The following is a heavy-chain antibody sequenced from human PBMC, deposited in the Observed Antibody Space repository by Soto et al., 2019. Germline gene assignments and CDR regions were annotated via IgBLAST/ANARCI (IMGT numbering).Heavy chain of an antibody. J-gene: IGHJ5*02. D-gene: IGHD3-10*01. CDR1: GGSITSGNSYS. CDR3: ARAVSPYFGTWFDP. V-gene: IGHV4-30-2*01. Sequence: KASETLSLTCAVSGGSITSGNSYSWAWIRQPPGRGLEWIGSISQTGATSYNPSLKSRVSVPLDKSKNQFSLRLSSVTAADMAVYYCARAVSPYFGTWFDPWGQGTLVTVSS. CDR2: ISQTGAT.